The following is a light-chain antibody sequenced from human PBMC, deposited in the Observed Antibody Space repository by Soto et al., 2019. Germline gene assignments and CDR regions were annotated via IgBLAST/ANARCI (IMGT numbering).Light chain of an antibody. V-gene: IGLV2-23*01. Sequence: QSVLTQPASVSGSPGQSITVSCAGTSRDVGGYNLVSWYQQHPGKAPKLIIYEGTERPSGISPRFSGSKSGNTASLTISGLQAEDEADYYCSSYTSSSIYVFGSGTKVTVL. CDR3: SSYTSSSIYV. J-gene: IGLJ1*01. CDR1: SRDVGGYNL. CDR2: EGT.